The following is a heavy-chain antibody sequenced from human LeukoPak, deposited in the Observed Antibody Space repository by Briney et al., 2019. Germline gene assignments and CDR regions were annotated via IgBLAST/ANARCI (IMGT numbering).Heavy chain of an antibody. J-gene: IGHJ4*02. Sequence: PGGSLRLSCAASGFTFSDYYMSWIRQAPGKGLEWVSYISSSGSTIYYADSVKGRFTISRDNAKNSLYLQMNSLRAEDTAVYYCACYYYGSGSYYIFDYWGQGTLVTVSS. CDR1: GFTFSDYY. V-gene: IGHV3-11*04. CDR3: ACYYYGSGSYYIFDY. CDR2: ISSSGSTI. D-gene: IGHD3-10*01.